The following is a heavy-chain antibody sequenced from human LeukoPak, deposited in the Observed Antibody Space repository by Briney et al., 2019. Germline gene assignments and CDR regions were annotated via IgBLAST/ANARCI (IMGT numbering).Heavy chain of an antibody. CDR2: IIPIFGTA. J-gene: IGHJ3*02. CDR1: GGIFSSYA. D-gene: IGHD2-21*01. V-gene: IGHV1-69*06. CDR3: ASFAIQGAFVI. Sequence: GASVKVSCTASGGIFSSYAISWVRQAPGQGLEWMGGIIPIFGTANYAQKYQGRVTITADKSTSTAYMELSSLRSADKAVYYCASFAIQGAFVIWGQGTMVTFSS.